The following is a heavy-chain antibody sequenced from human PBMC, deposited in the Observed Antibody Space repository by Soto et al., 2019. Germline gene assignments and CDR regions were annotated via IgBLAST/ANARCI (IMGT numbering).Heavy chain of an antibody. CDR3: ARGLISRIAVAGRRGWLDY. CDR2: INHSGST. J-gene: IGHJ4*02. D-gene: IGHD6-19*01. CDR1: GGSFSGYY. Sequence: QVQLQQWGAGLLKPSETLSLTCAVYGGSFSGYYWSWIRQPPGKGLEWIGEINHSGSTNYNPSLKRRVTISVDTSKDQFSLKLSSVTAADTAVYYCARGLISRIAVAGRRGWLDYWGQGTLVTVSS. V-gene: IGHV4-34*01.